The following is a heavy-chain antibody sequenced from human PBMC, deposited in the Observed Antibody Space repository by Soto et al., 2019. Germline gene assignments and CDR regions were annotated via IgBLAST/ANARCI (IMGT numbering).Heavy chain of an antibody. D-gene: IGHD3-22*01. CDR3: AKDDDTSSHYSLLDF. J-gene: IGHJ4*02. CDR1: GFAFSYHG. V-gene: IGHV3-33*06. Sequence: QVQLVDSGGGVVQPGTSLRLSCAASGFAFSYHGIHWVRQAPGKGLEWVAVTWSGGRGEYYADSVRGRFTISRDNSKTTVYLQMNSLRVEDTAVYYCAKDDDTSSHYSLLDFRGQGTLVTVSS. CDR2: TWSGGRGE.